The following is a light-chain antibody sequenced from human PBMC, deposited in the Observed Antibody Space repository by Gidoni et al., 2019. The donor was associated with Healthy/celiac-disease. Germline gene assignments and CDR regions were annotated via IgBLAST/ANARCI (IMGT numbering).Light chain of an antibody. Sequence: EIVLTQSPATLSLSPGERATLSCRASQSVSSYLAWSQQKPGQAPRLLIYDASNRATGIPAGFSGSGSWTDFSLPISSLEPEEFAVYYYQQRSNWPPGEFGQGTKVEIK. CDR3: QQRSNWPPGE. CDR1: QSVSSY. J-gene: IGKJ1*01. CDR2: DAS. V-gene: IGKV3-11*01.